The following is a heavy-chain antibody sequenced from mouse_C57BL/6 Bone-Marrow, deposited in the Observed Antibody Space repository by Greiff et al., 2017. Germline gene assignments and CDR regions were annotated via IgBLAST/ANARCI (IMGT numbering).Heavy chain of an antibody. J-gene: IGHJ3*01. Sequence: SGPVLVKPGASVKMSCKASGYTFTDYYMNWVKQSHGKSLEWIGVINPYNGGTSYNQKFKGKATLTVDKSSSTAYMELNSLTSEDSAVYYCASGYGGFAYWGQGTLVTVSA. CDR3: ASGYGGFAY. V-gene: IGHV1-19*01. D-gene: IGHD2-2*01. CDR2: INPYNGGT. CDR1: GYTFTDYY.